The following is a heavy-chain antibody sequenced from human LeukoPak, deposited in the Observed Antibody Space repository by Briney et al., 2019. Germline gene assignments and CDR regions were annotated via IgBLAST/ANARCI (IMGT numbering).Heavy chain of an antibody. CDR2: ISYDGSNK. J-gene: IGHJ4*02. V-gene: IGHV3-30*03. Sequence: GRSLRLSCTASGFIFSSYGMHWVRQAPGKGLEWVAVISYDGSNKYYADSVKGRFTISRDNSKNMLYVQMNSLRAEDTAVYYCARDPAKFWSGHDYWGQGTLVTVSS. CDR3: ARDPAKFWSGHDY. D-gene: IGHD3-3*01. CDR1: GFIFSSYG.